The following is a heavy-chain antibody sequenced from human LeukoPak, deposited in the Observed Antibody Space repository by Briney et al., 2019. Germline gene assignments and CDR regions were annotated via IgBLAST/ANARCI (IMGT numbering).Heavy chain of an antibody. V-gene: IGHV3-23*01. Sequence: PGGSPRLSCAASGFTFSNYAMSWVRQAPGKGLEWVSTISGGGITTYYADSAKGRFTISRDNSKNTMFLQMNSLRADDTAVYYCPRQSYASGWNPFDYWGQGILVTVSS. CDR3: PRQSYASGWNPFDY. J-gene: IGHJ4*02. D-gene: IGHD6-19*01. CDR1: GFTFSNYA. CDR2: ISGGGITT.